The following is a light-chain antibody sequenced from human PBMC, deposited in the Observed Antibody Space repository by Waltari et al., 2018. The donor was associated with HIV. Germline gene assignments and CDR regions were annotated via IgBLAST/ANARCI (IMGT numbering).Light chain of an antibody. Sequence: QTVVTQEPSFSVSPGATVTLTCGLTSGSVSPSYYPRWYQQTPGQAPHTLRHSRHRRSSGVPDRFSGSILGNKAGRTITGAQEDDESEYYCVLYRGTGSWVFGGGTKLTGL. CDR3: VLYRGTGSWV. V-gene: IGLV8-61*01. CDR1: SGSVSPSYY. CDR2: SRH. J-gene: IGLJ3*02.